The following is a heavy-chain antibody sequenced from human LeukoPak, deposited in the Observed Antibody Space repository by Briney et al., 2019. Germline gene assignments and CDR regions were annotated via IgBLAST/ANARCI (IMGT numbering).Heavy chain of an antibody. V-gene: IGHV3-74*01. CDR2: INSDASST. J-gene: IGHJ4*02. CDR3: ALIVGAADVDY. CDR1: GFTFSNYW. D-gene: IGHD1-26*01. Sequence: GGSLRLSCAASGFTFSNYWMHWVRHAPGKGLVWVSRINSDASSTRYADSVKGRFTISRDNAKNTLYLQMNSLRAEDTAVYYCALIVGAADVDYWGQGTLVTVSS.